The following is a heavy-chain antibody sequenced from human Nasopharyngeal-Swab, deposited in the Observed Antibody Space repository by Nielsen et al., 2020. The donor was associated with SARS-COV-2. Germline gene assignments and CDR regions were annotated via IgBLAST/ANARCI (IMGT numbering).Heavy chain of an antibody. D-gene: IGHD6-13*01. Sequence: ASVKVSCKASGYTFTGYYMHWVRQAPGQGLEWMGWINPNSGGTNYAQKFQGWVTMTTDTSTSTAYMELRSLRSDDTAVYYCARVGIAAAGSGLVRGDYWGQGTLVTVSS. CDR1: GYTFTGYY. V-gene: IGHV1-2*04. J-gene: IGHJ4*02. CDR3: ARVGIAAAGSGLVRGDY. CDR2: INPNSGGT.